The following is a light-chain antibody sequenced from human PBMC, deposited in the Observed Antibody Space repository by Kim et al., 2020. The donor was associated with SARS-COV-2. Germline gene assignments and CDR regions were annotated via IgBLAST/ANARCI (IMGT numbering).Light chain of an antibody. CDR1: SLRNFH. CDR2: RDT. J-gene: IGLJ2*01. V-gene: IGLV3-19*01. Sequence: ALGQTVEITCQGDSLRNFHAAWYQQKPGQAPLLVVSRDTRRPLGIPDRFSGSSSGDTASLSISGAQAEDEGDYYCNCRDKTTNRVVFGGGTQLTVL. CDR3: NCRDKTTNRVV.